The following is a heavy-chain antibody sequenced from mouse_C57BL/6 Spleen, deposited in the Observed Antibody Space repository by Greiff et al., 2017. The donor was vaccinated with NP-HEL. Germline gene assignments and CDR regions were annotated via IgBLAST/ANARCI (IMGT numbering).Heavy chain of an antibody. CDR2: INPSNGGT. CDR1: GYTFTSYW. J-gene: IGHJ3*01. Sequence: QVQLQQPGPELVQPGASVKLSCKASGYTFTSYWMHWVKQRPGQGLEWIGNINPSNGGTNYNEKFKSKATLTVDKSSSTAYMQLSSLTSEDSAVYYCARSYGSSPWFAYWGQGTLVTVSA. V-gene: IGHV1-53*01. CDR3: ARSYGSSPWFAY. D-gene: IGHD1-1*01.